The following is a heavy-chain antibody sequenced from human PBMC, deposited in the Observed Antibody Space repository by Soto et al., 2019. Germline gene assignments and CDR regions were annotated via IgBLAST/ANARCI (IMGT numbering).Heavy chain of an antibody. CDR2: IYYSGST. CDR3: ARHNYGSGSTYFDY. D-gene: IGHD3-10*01. J-gene: IGHJ4*02. V-gene: IGHV4-61*01. CDR1: GGSVSSGSSY. Sequence: SETLSLTCSVSGGSVSSGSSYWSWIRQPPGKGLEWIGYIYYSGSTNYNPSLKSRVTISVDTSKNQFSLKLNSMTAADTAVYYCARHNYGSGSTYFDYWGQGTLVTVSS.